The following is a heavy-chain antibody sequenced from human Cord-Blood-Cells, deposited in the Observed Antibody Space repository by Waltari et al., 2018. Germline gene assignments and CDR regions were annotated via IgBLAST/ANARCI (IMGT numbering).Heavy chain of an antibody. CDR2: IIPIFGTA. V-gene: IGHV1-69*06. D-gene: IGHD3-9*01. J-gene: IGHJ3*02. CDR3: ARGGSDILTGPDAFDI. Sequence: PGQGLEWMGGIIPIFGTANYAQKFQGRVTITADKSTSTAYMELSSLRSEDTAVYYCARGGSDILTGPDAFDIWGQGTMVTVSS.